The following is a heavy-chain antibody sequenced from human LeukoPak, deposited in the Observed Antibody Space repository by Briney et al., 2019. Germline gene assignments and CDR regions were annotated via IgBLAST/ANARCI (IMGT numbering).Heavy chain of an antibody. D-gene: IGHD6-19*01. CDR3: AGISSGWYKVY. J-gene: IGHJ4*02. Sequence: SETLSLTCTVSGGSISTYYWSWIRQPAGKGLEWVGRIYTGGSTNYSPSLESRVTMSVDTSKNQFSLKLSSVTAADTAVYYCAGISSGWYKVYWGQGTLVTVSS. V-gene: IGHV4-4*07. CDR1: GGSISTYY. CDR2: IYTGGST.